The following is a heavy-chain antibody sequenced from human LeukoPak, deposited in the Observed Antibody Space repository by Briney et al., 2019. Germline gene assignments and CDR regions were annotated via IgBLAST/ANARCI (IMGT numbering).Heavy chain of an antibody. V-gene: IGHV1-2*02. J-gene: IGHJ3*01. CDR1: VYMFTTYY. D-gene: IGHD4/OR15-4a*01. CDR3: ARVRRLMQTFDV. CDR2: INPNTGDT. Sequence: ASVKLSCKASVYMFTTYYIHWVRQAPGQRPEWMGWINPNTGDTNYAPKFRGRVFMTRDESVSTAYMELSGLTSDDTAVFYCARVRRLMQTFDVWGQGTMVTVSS.